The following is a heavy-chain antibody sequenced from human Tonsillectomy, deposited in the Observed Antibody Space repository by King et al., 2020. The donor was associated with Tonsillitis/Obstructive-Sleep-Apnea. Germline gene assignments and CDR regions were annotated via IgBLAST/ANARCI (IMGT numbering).Heavy chain of an antibody. CDR2: INYSGST. V-gene: IGHV4-34*01. CDR3: AGGRVGRLLNYYYYMDV. CDR1: GGSFSDYY. D-gene: IGHD1-26*01. Sequence: HVQLQQWGAGLLKPSETLSLTCGVYGGSFSDYYWSWIRQPPGKGLEWIGEINYSGSTTYNPSLKSRVTISVDTPKNQFSLKLSSVTAADTAVYYCAGGRVGRLLNYYYYMDVWGKGTTVTVSS. J-gene: IGHJ6*03.